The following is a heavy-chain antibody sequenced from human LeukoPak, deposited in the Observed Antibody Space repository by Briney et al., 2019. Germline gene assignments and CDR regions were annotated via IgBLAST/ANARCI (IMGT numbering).Heavy chain of an antibody. Sequence: PSETLSLTCSVSGGSISNSGYYWGWIRQHPGKGLEWIGSIYYSGSTYYNPSLKSRVTISVDTSKNQFSLKLSSVTAADTAAYYCASRSSGYSSGWLVFDYWGQGTLVTVSS. CDR3: ASRSSGYSSGWLVFDY. V-gene: IGHV4-39*01. CDR1: GGSISNSGYY. CDR2: IYYSGST. D-gene: IGHD6-19*01. J-gene: IGHJ4*02.